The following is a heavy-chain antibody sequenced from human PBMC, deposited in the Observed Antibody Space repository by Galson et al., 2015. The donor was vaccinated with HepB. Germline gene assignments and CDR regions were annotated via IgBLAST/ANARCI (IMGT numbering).Heavy chain of an antibody. CDR3: AREALIVAAAGNYYYYYGMDV. CDR1: GFTVSSNY. Sequence: SLRLSCAASGFTVSSNYMSWVRQAPGKGLEWVSVIYSGGSTYYADSVKSRFTISRDNSKSTLYLQMNSLRAEDTAVYYCAREALIVAAAGNYYYYYGMDVWGQGTTVTVSS. J-gene: IGHJ6*02. CDR2: IYSGGST. D-gene: IGHD6-13*01. V-gene: IGHV3-53*01.